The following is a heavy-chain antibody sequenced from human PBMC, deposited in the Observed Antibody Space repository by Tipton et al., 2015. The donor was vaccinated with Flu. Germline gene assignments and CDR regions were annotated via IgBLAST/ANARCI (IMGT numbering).Heavy chain of an antibody. D-gene: IGHD3-3*01. CDR1: GFSVSSNY. J-gene: IGHJ6*02. CDR2: IYSDDST. CDR3: ARDHPPSITVLGEITDYFGMDV. Sequence: GSLRFSCAASGFSVSSNYMSWVRQAPGKGLEWVSVIYSDDSTNYADSVKGRFTVSRDNSKNTLYLQMNSLRAEDTAIYYCARDHPPSITVLGEITDYFGMDVWGQGTTVTVSS. V-gene: IGHV3-53*01.